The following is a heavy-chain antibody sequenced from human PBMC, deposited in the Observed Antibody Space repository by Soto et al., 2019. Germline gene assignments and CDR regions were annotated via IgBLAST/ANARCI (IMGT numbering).Heavy chain of an antibody. V-gene: IGHV3-11*01. CDR2: ISSSGTRM. CDR3: AREYYDVLTDYYRYYYIDV. J-gene: IGHJ6*03. Sequence: GGSLILSCTASGFTFSDYYMTWIRQAPGKGLESVSYISSSGTRMYYADSVKGRFTISRDNAKNSLYLQLNSLRAEDTAVYYCAREYYDVLTDYYRYYYIDVWGKGITVTVSS. D-gene: IGHD3-9*01. CDR1: GFTFSDYY.